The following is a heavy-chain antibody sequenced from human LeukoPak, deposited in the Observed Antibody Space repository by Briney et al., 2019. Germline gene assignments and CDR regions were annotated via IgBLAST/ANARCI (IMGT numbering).Heavy chain of an antibody. Sequence: SETLSLTCTVSGGYISSSSYFWGWIRQPPGKGLEWIGSIYYSGSTYYNPSLKNRVTISVDTSKNQFSLKLSSVTAADTAVYYCARLVRFTMVRGAHFDYWGQGTLVTASS. D-gene: IGHD3-10*01. V-gene: IGHV4-39*01. J-gene: IGHJ4*02. CDR3: ARLVRFTMVRGAHFDY. CDR1: GGYISSSSYF. CDR2: IYYSGST.